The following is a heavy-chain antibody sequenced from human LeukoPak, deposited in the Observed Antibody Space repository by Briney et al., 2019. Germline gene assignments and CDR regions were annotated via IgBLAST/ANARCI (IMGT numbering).Heavy chain of an antibody. CDR1: GFTFSSYA. Sequence: GESLKISCAASGFTFSSYAMHWVRQAPGKGLEYVSAISSNGGSTYYANSVKGRFTISRDNSKNTLYLQMGSLRAEDMAVYYCARAMRRARGYCSSTSCLTGAPWFDPWGQGTLVTVSS. CDR3: ARAMRRARGYCSSTSCLTGAPWFDP. CDR2: ISSNGGST. V-gene: IGHV3-64*01. D-gene: IGHD2-2*01. J-gene: IGHJ5*02.